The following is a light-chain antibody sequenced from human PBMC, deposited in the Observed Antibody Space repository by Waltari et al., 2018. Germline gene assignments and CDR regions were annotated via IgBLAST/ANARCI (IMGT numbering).Light chain of an antibody. V-gene: IGLV1-44*01. CDR1: SSNIRANV. J-gene: IGLJ3*02. CDR2: RND. Sequence: QSVLTQPPSASGTPGQRVTISCSGSSSNIRANVVTWYQQLPGKAPKLLIYRNDQRPSGVPDRFSASKSGTSASLAISGLQSEDEADYYCAAWDDRMNGHWVFGGGTKVTVL. CDR3: AAWDDRMNGHWV.